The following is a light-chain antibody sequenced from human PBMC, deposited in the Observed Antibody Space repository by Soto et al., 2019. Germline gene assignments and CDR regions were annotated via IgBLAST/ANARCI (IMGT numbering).Light chain of an antibody. CDR2: EAS. CDR1: QSVSSY. V-gene: IGKV3-11*01. Sequence: EIVLTRSPATLSLSPGERATLSCRASQSVSSYLAWYQQKPGQAPRLLIYEASNRATGIPARFSGSGSGTDFTLTISSLEPEDFAVYYCQQRSNLLTFGGGTKVEIK. J-gene: IGKJ4*01. CDR3: QQRSNLLT.